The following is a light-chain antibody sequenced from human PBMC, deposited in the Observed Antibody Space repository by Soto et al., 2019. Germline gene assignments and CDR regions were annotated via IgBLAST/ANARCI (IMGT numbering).Light chain of an antibody. CDR2: DAS. CDR1: QSVSSS. J-gene: IGKJ1*01. CDR3: QQYANSPRT. V-gene: IGKV3-20*01. Sequence: EIVLTQSPGTLSLSPGERATLSCRASQSVSSSLAWYQQKPAQAPRLLIYDASTRATGIPDRFTGSGSGTDFTLTISRLEPEDCAVYYCQQYANSPRTFGQGTKVEIK.